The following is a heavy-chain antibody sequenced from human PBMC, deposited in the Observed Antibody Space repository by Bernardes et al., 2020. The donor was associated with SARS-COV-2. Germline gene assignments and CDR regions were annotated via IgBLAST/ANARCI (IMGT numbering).Heavy chain of an antibody. Sequence: GGSLRLSCAASGFNFSSHGLSWVRQAPGKGLEWVSSISSNGNSPYYADSVKGRFTISRDNSKNTLYLQMKSLRADDTAVYYCSKGGVWWEGEAFIDSWGQGTLVTVSS. CDR3: SKGGVWWEGEAFIDS. CDR2: ISSNGNSP. J-gene: IGHJ4*02. CDR1: GFNFSSHG. D-gene: IGHD2-21*01. V-gene: IGHV3-23*01.